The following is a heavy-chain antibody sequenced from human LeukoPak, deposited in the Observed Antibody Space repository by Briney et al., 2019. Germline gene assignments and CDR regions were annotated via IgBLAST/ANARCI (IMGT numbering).Heavy chain of an antibody. J-gene: IGHJ4*02. CDR3: AKGDIVVVVAATAMGGFDY. V-gene: IGHV3-23*01. CDR2: ISGSGGST. Sequence: GGSLRLSCAASGFTFSSYAMSWVRQAPGKGLEWVSAISGSGGSTYYADSVKGRFTISRDNSKNTLYLQMNSLRAEDTAVYYCAKGDIVVVVAATAMGGFDYWGQGTLVTVSS. CDR1: GFTFSSYA. D-gene: IGHD2-15*01.